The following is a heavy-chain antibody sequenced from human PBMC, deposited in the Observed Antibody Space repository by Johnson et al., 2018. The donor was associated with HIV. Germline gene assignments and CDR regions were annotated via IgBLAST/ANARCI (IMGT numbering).Heavy chain of an antibody. CDR2: IWYDGSKK. Sequence: QVQLVESGGGVVQPGRSLRLSCAASGFTFSNYGMHWVRQAPGKGLEWVAVIWYDGSKKYYADSVKGRFTISRDNSKNTLYLQMNSLRAEDTAIYYCARVRAGRENAFDIWGQGTMVTVSS. D-gene: IGHD1-26*01. CDR1: GFTFSNYG. J-gene: IGHJ3*02. V-gene: IGHV3-33*01. CDR3: ARVRAGRENAFDI.